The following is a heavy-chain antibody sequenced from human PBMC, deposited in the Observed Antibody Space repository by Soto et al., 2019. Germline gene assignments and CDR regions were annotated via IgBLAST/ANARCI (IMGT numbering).Heavy chain of an antibody. Sequence: EVQLLESGGGLVQPGGSLRLSCAASGFTFSSYAMSWVRQAPGKGLEWVSVISGSGGSTYYADYVKGRFTISRDNSKNTLYLQMNSLRAEDTAVYYYAKRNWGGWYFDLWGRGTLVTVSS. CDR1: GFTFSSYA. CDR2: ISGSGGST. J-gene: IGHJ2*01. CDR3: AKRNWGGWYFDL. D-gene: IGHD7-27*01. V-gene: IGHV3-23*01.